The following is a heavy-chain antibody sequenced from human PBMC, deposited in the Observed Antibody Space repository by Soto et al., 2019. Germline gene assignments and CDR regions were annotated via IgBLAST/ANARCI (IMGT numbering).Heavy chain of an antibody. J-gene: IGHJ3*02. D-gene: IGHD3-9*01. CDR2: ISGSGGST. Sequence: EVQLLESGGGLVQPGGSLRLSCAASGFTFSSYAMSWVRQAPGKGLEWVSAISGSGGSTYYADSVKGRFTISKNNSKNTLYLQMNSLRAEDTAVYYCAKGTLRYFVWLENAFDIWGQGTMVTVSS. CDR1: GFTFSSYA. CDR3: AKGTLRYFVWLENAFDI. V-gene: IGHV3-23*01.